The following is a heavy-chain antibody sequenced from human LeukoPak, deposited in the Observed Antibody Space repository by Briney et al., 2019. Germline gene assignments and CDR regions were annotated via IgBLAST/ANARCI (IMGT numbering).Heavy chain of an antibody. CDR3: ARGGGEQWLVESYYFDY. CDR1: GYTFTSYY. J-gene: IGHJ4*02. V-gene: IGHV1-46*01. D-gene: IGHD6-19*01. CDR2: INPSGGGT. Sequence: ASVKVSCKASGYTFTSYYMHWVRQAPGQGLEWMGIINPSGGGTSYAQKFQGRVTMTRDTSTSTVYMELSSLRSEDTAVYYCARGGGEQWLVESYYFDYWGQGTLVTVSS.